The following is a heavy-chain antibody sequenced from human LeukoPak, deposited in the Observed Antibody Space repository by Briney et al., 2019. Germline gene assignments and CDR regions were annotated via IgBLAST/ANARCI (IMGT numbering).Heavy chain of an antibody. V-gene: IGHV3-23*01. CDR1: GFPLSNYP. CDR3: AKEGREYYDILTGYEK. D-gene: IGHD3-9*01. CDR2: ISGSGGST. Sequence: GGSLRLSCAASGFPLSNYPMRWVRQAPGKGVEWVSAISGSGGSTFYADSVKGRFTISRDNSKNTLYLQMNSLRAEDTAVYYCAKEGREYYDILTGYEKWGQGTLVTVSS. J-gene: IGHJ4*02.